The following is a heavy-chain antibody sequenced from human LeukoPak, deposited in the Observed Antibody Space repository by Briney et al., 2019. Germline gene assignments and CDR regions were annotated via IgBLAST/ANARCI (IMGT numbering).Heavy chain of an antibody. D-gene: IGHD7-27*01. Sequence: GGSLRLSCAASGFTFSSYAMHWVRQAPGKGLEWVAVISYDGSNKYYADSVKGRFTISRDDSKNTLYLQMNSLRAEDTAVYYCAKDGGLWVSAHWGDSWGRGTLVTVSS. CDR3: AKDGGLWVSAHWGDS. J-gene: IGHJ4*02. CDR1: GFTFSSYA. CDR2: ISYDGSNK. V-gene: IGHV3-30*04.